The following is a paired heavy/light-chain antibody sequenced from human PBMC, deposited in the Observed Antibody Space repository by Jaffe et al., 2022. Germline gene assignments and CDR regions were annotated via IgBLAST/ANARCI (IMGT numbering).Heavy chain of an antibody. CDR1: GFTFSSYG. V-gene: IGHV3-30*02. CDR3: AKSLNREYSGYLYYYYYYMDV. CDR2: IRYDGSNK. D-gene: IGHD5-12*01. J-gene: IGHJ6*03. Sequence: QVQLVESGGGVVQPGGSLRLSCAASGFTFSSYGMHWVRQAPGKGLEWVAFIRYDGSNKYYADSVKGRFTISRDNSKNTLYLQMNSLRAEDTAVYYCAKSLNREYSGYLYYYYYYMDVWGKGTTVTVSS.
Light chain of an antibody. V-gene: IGKV3-11*01. CDR2: DAS. Sequence: EIVLTQSPATLSLSPGERATLSCRASQSVSSYLAWYQQKPGQAPRLLIYDASNRATGIPARFSGSGSGTDFTLTISSLEPEDFAVYYCQQRSNWPPGFGPGTKVDIK. CDR3: QQRSNWPPG. CDR1: QSVSSY. J-gene: IGKJ3*01.